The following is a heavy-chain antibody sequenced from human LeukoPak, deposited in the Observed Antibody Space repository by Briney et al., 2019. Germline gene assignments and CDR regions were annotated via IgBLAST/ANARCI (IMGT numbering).Heavy chain of an antibody. V-gene: IGHV1-58*02. J-gene: IGHJ5*02. CDR3: AREVIEYYGSGSYLPWFDP. D-gene: IGHD3-10*01. Sequence: ASVKVSCKASGFTFTSSAMQWVRQARGQRLEWIGWIVVGSGNTNYAQKFQERVTITRDMSTSTAYMELRSLRSDDTAVYYCAREVIEYYGSGSYLPWFDPWGQGTLVTVSS. CDR2: IVVGSGNT. CDR1: GFTFTSSA.